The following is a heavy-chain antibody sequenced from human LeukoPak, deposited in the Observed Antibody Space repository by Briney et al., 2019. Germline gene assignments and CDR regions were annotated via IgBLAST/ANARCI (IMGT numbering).Heavy chain of an antibody. D-gene: IGHD2/OR15-2a*01. CDR3: VSFYETY. Sequence: GGSLRLSCAASGNYWMHWVRRAPGKGLVWVSHINSDGSWTSYADSVKGRFTISKDNAKNTVYLQMSNLRAEDTAVYYCVSFYETYWGRGTLVTVSS. V-gene: IGHV3-74*01. J-gene: IGHJ4*02. CDR1: GNYW. CDR2: INSDGSWT.